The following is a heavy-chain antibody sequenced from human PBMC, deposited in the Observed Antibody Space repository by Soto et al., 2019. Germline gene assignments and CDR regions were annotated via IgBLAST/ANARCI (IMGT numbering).Heavy chain of an antibody. CDR3: ARHGDFWSDGYFDY. Sequence: SETLSLTGSVSGGSISGSYWSWIRQSPGKGLEWLGYVYYTGSTNYSPCLRSRVSISVDTSKNEFSLRLRSVTAADTAVYYCARHGDFWSDGYFDYWGHGTLVTVSS. V-gene: IGHV4-59*08. CDR1: GGSISGSY. D-gene: IGHD3-3*01. J-gene: IGHJ4*01. CDR2: VYYTGST.